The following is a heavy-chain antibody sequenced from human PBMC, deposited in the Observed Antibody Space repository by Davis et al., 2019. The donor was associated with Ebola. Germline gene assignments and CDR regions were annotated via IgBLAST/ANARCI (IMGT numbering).Heavy chain of an antibody. CDR3: ARGSDGGFYYYGMDV. Sequence: GESLKISCAASGFTFSDYYMSWIRQAPGKGLKWVSYISSSSSYTNYADSVKGRFTISRDNAKNSLYLQMNSLRAEDTAVYYCARGSDGGFYYYGMDVWGQGTTVTVSS. D-gene: IGHD2-15*01. V-gene: IGHV3-11*06. CDR2: ISSSSSYT. J-gene: IGHJ6*02. CDR1: GFTFSDYY.